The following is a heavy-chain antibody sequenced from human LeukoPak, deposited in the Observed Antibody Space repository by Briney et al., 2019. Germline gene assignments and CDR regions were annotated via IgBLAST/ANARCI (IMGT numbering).Heavy chain of an antibody. CDR2: INPNVGST. D-gene: IGHD6-19*01. CDR1: GYTFTSYY. CDR3: ARDRYSSGYIYFQH. Sequence: ASVKVSCKASGYTFTSYYIHWVRQAPGQGLEWVAIINPNVGSTSSAQKFQGRVTMTRDTSTTTVYMELSSLRSEDTAVYYCARDRYSSGYIYFQHWGQGTLVTVSS. V-gene: IGHV1-46*01. J-gene: IGHJ1*01.